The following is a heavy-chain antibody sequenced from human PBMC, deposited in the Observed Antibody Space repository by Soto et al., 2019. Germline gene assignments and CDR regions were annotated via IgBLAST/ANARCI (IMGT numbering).Heavy chain of an antibody. D-gene: IGHD5-18*01. J-gene: IGHJ4*02. CDR3: ASLDTARIQIAGF. CDR1: GFTFSSYW. Sequence: GGSLRLSCAASGFTFSSYWMHWVRQAPGKGLVWVSHINSDGSHTTYADFVKGRFTISRDNAKNTLYLQMNSLRAEDTAVYYCASLDTARIQIAGFWGQGIQVPVSS. CDR2: INSDGSHT. V-gene: IGHV3-74*01.